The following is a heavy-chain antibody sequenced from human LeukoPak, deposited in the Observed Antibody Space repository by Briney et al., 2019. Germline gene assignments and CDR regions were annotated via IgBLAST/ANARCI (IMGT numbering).Heavy chain of an antibody. CDR1: GFTFSSYA. V-gene: IGHV3-23*01. D-gene: IGHD1-26*01. CDR3: AKDRARRELWPLSDAFDI. Sequence: PGGSLRLSCAASGFTFSSYAMSWVRQAPGKGLEWVSAISGSGGSTYYADSVKGRFTISRDNSKNTLYLQMNSLRAEDTAVYYCAKDRARRELWPLSDAFDIWGQGTMVTVSS. J-gene: IGHJ3*02. CDR2: ISGSGGST.